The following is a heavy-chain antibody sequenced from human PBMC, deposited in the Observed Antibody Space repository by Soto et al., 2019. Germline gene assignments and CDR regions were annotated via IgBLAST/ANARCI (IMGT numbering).Heavy chain of an antibody. CDR3: AKDGDFGEDGPAEYFEH. D-gene: IGHD4-17*01. V-gene: IGHV3-23*01. J-gene: IGHJ1*01. Sequence: EVNLPESGGGVVQPGESLRISCVGSGFTFKNYAMTWVRQAPGKGLEWVSGTTGSGANKHYADSVRGRFTISRDNSKKTLYLEMKSLRVEDTAVYYCAKDGDFGEDGPAEYFEHWGQGTLVTVSS. CDR2: TTGSGANK. CDR1: GFTFKNYA.